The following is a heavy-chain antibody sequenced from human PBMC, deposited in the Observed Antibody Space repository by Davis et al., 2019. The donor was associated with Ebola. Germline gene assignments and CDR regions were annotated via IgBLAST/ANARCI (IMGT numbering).Heavy chain of an antibody. CDR3: VPGTWI. Sequence: GGSLRLSCAASGFTFSGYAMNWVRQAPGKGLEWVSAITGTGGSTYYTDSVKGRFTISRDNANNSLYLQMNTLRVEDTAIYYCVPGTWIRGQGTLVTVSS. CDR2: ITGTGGST. J-gene: IGHJ4*02. V-gene: IGHV3-23*01. D-gene: IGHD5-18*01. CDR1: GFTFSGYA.